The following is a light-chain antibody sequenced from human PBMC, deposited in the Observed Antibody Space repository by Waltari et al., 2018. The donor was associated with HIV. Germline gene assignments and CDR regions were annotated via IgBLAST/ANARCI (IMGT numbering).Light chain of an antibody. V-gene: IGLV1-51*01. CDR1: SSNIGNNY. Sequence: QSVLPQPPSVSAAPGQQVTISCSGSSSNIGNNYVSWYQQLPGTAPKLLIYDNNKRPSGIPDRFSGSKSGTSATLGITGLQTGDEADYYCGTWDSSLSALFGGGTKLTVL. J-gene: IGLJ2*01. CDR3: GTWDSSLSAL. CDR2: DNN.